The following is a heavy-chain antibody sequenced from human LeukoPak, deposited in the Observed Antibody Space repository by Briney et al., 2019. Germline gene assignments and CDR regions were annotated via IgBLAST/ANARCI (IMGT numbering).Heavy chain of an antibody. CDR2: ISGSGGST. J-gene: IGHJ4*02. CDR1: GFTFSSYA. V-gene: IGHV3-23*01. D-gene: IGHD5-18*01. Sequence: GGSLRLSCEASGFTFSSYAMSWVRQAPGKGLEWVSAISGSGGSTYYADSVKGRFTISRDNSKNTLYLQMNSLRAEDTAVYYCAKTGSGYSYGAYYFDYWGQGTLVTVSS. CDR3: AKTGSGYSYGAYYFDY.